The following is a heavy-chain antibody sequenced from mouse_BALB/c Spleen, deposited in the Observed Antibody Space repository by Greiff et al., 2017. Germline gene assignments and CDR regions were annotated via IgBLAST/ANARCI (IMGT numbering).Heavy chain of an antibody. D-gene: IGHD1-1*01. J-gene: IGHJ4*01. CDR1: GFTFSSYT. V-gene: IGHV5-6-4*01. CDR3: TRERDGSAMDY. Sequence: EVNVVESGGGLVKPGGSLKLSCAASGFTFSSYTMSWVRQTPEKRLEWVATISSGGSYTYYPDSVKGRFTISRDNAKNTLYLQMSSLKSEDTAMYYCTRERDGSAMDYWGKGTSVTVSS. CDR2: ISSGGSYT.